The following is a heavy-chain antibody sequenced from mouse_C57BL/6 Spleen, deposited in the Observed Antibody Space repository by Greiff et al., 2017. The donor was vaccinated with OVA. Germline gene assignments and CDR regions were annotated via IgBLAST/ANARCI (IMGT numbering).Heavy chain of an antibody. CDR2: ISNGGGST. J-gene: IGHJ2*01. V-gene: IGHV5-12*01. CDR1: GFTFSDYY. Sequence: EVMLVESGGGLVQPGGSLKLSCAASGFTFSDYYMYWVRQTPEKRLEWVAYISNGGGSTYYPDTVKGRFTISRDNVKNTLYLQMSRLKSEDTAMYYCARQSFDYWGQGTTLTVSS. CDR3: ARQSFDY.